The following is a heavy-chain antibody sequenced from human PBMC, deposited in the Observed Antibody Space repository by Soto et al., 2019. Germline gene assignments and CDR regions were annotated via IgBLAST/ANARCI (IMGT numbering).Heavy chain of an antibody. D-gene: IGHD3-3*01. Sequence: ASVKVSCKASGYTFTSYYMHWVRQAPGQGLEWMGIINPSGGSTSYAQKFQGRVTMTRDTSTSTVYMELSSLRSEDTAVYYCARENYDFWSGPGNYGMDVWGQGTTVTVSS. CDR1: GYTFTSYY. J-gene: IGHJ6*02. CDR3: ARENYDFWSGPGNYGMDV. CDR2: INPSGGST. V-gene: IGHV1-46*01.